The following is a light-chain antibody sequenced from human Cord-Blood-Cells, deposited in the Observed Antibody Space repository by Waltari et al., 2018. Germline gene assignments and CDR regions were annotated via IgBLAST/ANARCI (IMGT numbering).Light chain of an antibody. CDR1: QGIRND. CDR3: LQDYNYPRT. J-gene: IGKJ1*01. CDR2: AAS. Sequence: AIQMTLSPSSLSASVGDRVTITCRASQGIRNDLGWYQQKPGKVPKLLIYAASSLQSGVPSRFSGSGSGTYFTLTISSLQPEDFATYYCLQDYNYPRTFGQGTKVEIK. V-gene: IGKV1-6*01.